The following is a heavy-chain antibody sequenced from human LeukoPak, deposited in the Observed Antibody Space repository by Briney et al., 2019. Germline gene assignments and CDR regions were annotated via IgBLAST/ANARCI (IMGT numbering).Heavy chain of an antibody. D-gene: IGHD5-18*01. J-gene: IGHJ4*02. CDR3: ARGRSYGPRGFDY. V-gene: IGHV4-39*07. CDR1: GGSISSSSYY. CDR2: IYYSGST. Sequence: SETLSLTCTVSGGSISSSSYYWGWIRQPPGKGLEWIGSIYYSGSTYYNPSLKSRVTISVDTSKNQFSLKLSSVTAADTAVYYCARGRSYGPRGFDYWGQGTLVTVSS.